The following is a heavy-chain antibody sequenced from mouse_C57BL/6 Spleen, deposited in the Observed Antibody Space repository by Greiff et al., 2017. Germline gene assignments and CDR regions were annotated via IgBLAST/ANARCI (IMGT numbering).Heavy chain of an antibody. D-gene: IGHD2-2*01. J-gene: IGHJ1*03. V-gene: IGHV1-42*01. CDR2: INPSTGGT. CDR3: ARGGYYGYFDV. CDR1: GYSFTGYY. Sequence: EVQLQQSGPELVKPGASVKISCKASGYSFTGYYMNWVKQSPEKSLEWIGEINPSTGGTTYNQKFKAKATLTADKSSSTAYMQLKSLTSEDSAVYYCARGGYYGYFDVWGTGTTVTVSS.